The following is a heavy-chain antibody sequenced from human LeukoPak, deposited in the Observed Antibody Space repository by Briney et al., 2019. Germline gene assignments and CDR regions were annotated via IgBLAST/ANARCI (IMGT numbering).Heavy chain of an antibody. Sequence: GGSLRLSCAASGFTFSSYSMNWVRQAPGKGLDWVSYISKSSDRIYHADSVKGRFTISRDNAKNSLYLQMDSLRAEDTAVYYCARDLLNDEGSSYFFDQWGQGTLVTVSS. V-gene: IGHV3-48*04. J-gene: IGHJ4*02. CDR1: GFTFSSYS. D-gene: IGHD2-2*01. CDR3: ARDLLNDEGSSYFFDQ. CDR2: ISKSSDRI.